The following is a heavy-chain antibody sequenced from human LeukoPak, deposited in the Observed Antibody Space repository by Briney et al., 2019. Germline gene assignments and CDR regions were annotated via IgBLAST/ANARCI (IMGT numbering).Heavy chain of an antibody. CDR3: AKGRWGFDI. V-gene: IGHV3-23*01. J-gene: IGHJ3*02. Sequence: GGSLRLSCAASGFTFSDYYMSWIRQAPGKGLEWVSAISGSGGSTYYADSVKGRFTISRDNSKNTLYLQMNSLRAEDTAVYYCAKGRWGFDIWGQGTMVTVSS. CDR2: ISGSGGST. D-gene: IGHD4-23*01. CDR1: GFTFSDYY.